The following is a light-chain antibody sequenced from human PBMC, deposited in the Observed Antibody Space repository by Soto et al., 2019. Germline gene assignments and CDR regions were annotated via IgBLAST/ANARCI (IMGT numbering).Light chain of an antibody. CDR3: QQRSNWPPT. Sequence: EIVLTQSPATLSLSPGESATLSCRASQSVSRYLAWYQQKPGQAPRLLIYDASNRATGIPARFSGSGSGTDFTLTISSLEPEDLAVYYCQQRSNWPPTFGGGTKVEIK. V-gene: IGKV3-11*01. CDR2: DAS. CDR1: QSVSRY. J-gene: IGKJ4*01.